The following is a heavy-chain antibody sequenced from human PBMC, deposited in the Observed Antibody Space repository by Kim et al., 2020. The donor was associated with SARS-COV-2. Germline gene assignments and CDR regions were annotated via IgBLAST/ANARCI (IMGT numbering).Heavy chain of an antibody. CDR1: GFTFSSYW. D-gene: IGHD3-3*01. CDR3: ASVCGWSGYGNDAFDI. Sequence: GGSLRLSCAASGFTFSSYWMHWVRQAPGKGLVWVSRINSDGSSTSYADSVKGRFTISRDNAKNTLYLQMNSLRAEDTAVYYCASVCGWSGYGNDAFDIWGQGTMVTVSS. J-gene: IGHJ3*02. V-gene: IGHV3-74*01. CDR2: INSDGSST.